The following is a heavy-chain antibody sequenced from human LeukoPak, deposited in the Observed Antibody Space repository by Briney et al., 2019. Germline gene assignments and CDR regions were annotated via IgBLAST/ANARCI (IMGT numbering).Heavy chain of an antibody. J-gene: IGHJ4*02. D-gene: IGHD2-21*02. CDR3: AKDHEPYCGGDCFNGDY. Sequence: GGSLRLSCAASGFTFSRYGMHWVRQAPGKGLEWVAVILYDGSNKYYADSVKGRFTISRDNSKNTLYLQTNSLRAEDTAVYYCAKDHEPYCGGDCFNGDYWGQGTLVTVSS. V-gene: IGHV3-30*18. CDR2: ILYDGSNK. CDR1: GFTFSRYG.